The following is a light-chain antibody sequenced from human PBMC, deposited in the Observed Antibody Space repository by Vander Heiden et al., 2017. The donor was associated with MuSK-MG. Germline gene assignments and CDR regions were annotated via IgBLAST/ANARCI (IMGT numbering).Light chain of an antibody. CDR1: QSFSSS. V-gene: IGKV1-39*01. Sequence: DIQMTQSPSSLSASVGDRVTITCRASQSFSSSLNWYQQTPGKAPKLLISTASTLQSGVPSRFSGNGSGTDFTLSISRLQPEDFASYYCQQSDYTPLTFGGGTKVEIK. CDR3: QQSDYTPLT. J-gene: IGKJ4*01. CDR2: TAS.